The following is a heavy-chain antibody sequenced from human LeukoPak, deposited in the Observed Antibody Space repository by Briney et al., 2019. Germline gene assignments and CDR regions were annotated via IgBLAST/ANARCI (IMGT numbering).Heavy chain of an antibody. J-gene: IGHJ4*02. D-gene: IGHD6-19*01. CDR1: GYTFTIYD. CDR2: MNPYSGNT. V-gene: IGHV1-8*01. CDR3: ARGIGVFSSGWLSH. Sequence: ASVTLSFNSSGYTFTIYDINWVRHPPGQGQELMGWMNPYSGNTGYAQKFQSRVTMTRNTSISTTYMELSNLRSEDTAVYYFARGIGVFSSGWLSHWGQGTMVTVSS.